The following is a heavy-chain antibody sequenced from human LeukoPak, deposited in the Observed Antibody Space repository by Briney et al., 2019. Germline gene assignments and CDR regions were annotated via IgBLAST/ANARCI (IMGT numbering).Heavy chain of an antibody. J-gene: IGHJ4*02. D-gene: IGHD3-22*01. CDR3: AREYYDSSGYQFDY. Sequence: ASVTVSCKSSGGTVCSYAISWVRLAPGQGLEWMGIIIPILGIASYAQMFQGRVTITADKSTSTAYMELSSLRSEDTAVYYCAREYYDSSGYQFDYWGQGTLVTVSS. V-gene: IGHV1-69*04. CDR2: IIPILGIA. CDR1: GGTVCSYA.